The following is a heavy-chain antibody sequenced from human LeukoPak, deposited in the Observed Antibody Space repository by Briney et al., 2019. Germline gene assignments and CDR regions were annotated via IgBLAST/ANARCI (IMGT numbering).Heavy chain of an antibody. CDR3: ATNLIGAGEYFQQ. Sequence: GGSLRLSCAASGFTFSTYNMNWVRQAPGKGLQWVSYISSGGDIMHYADSVKGRFTSSRDNAKNSGYLEMNGLGAEDTAVYYCATNLIGAGEYFQQWGQGTLVTVSS. CDR1: GFTFSTYN. CDR2: ISSGGDIM. J-gene: IGHJ1*01. D-gene: IGHD2/OR15-2a*01. V-gene: IGHV3-48*03.